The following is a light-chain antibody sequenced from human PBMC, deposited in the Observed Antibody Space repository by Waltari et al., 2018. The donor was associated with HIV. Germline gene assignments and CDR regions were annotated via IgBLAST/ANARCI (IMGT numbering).Light chain of an antibody. CDR3: QQTYTIPPP. Sequence: DIVMTQSPDSLAVSLGERATIKCKSSQSVFYSSNNKNYLSWYQQKPGQPPKLISYWASSRESGVPDRFSGSGSGTDFTLTISGLQAEDVAVYFCQQTYTIPPPSGGGTKVEIK. CDR1: QSVFYSSNNKNY. V-gene: IGKV4-1*01. CDR2: WAS. J-gene: IGKJ4*01.